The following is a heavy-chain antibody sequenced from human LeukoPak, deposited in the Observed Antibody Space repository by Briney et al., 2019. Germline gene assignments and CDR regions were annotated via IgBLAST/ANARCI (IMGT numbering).Heavy chain of an antibody. V-gene: IGHV4-34*01. Sequence: PSETLSLTCAVYGGSFSGYYWSWIRQPPGKGLEWIGEINHSGSTNYNPSLKSRVTISVDTSKNQFSLQLNSVTPEDTAVYFCVRLVGGDIDYWGQGTLVTVSS. CDR1: GGSFSGYY. CDR3: VRLVGGDIDY. CDR2: INHSGST. J-gene: IGHJ4*02. D-gene: IGHD5-12*01.